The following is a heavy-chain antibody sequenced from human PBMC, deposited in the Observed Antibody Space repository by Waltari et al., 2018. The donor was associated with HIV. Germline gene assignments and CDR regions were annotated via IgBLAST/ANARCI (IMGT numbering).Heavy chain of an antibody. CDR2: IYSGGST. D-gene: IGHD1-26*01. CDR3: ARESPGRGSRYFDL. J-gene: IGHJ2*01. CDR1: GFTVSSNY. Sequence: EVQLVESGGGLIQPGGSLRLSCAASGFTVSSNYMSWVRQAPGKGLEWVSVIYSGGSTYYADSVKGRFTISRDNSKNTLYLQMNSLRAEDTAVYYCARESPGRGSRYFDLWGRGTLVTVSS. V-gene: IGHV3-53*01.